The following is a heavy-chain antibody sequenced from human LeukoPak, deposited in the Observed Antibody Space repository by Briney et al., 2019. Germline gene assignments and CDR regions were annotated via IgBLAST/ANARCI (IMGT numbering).Heavy chain of an antibody. CDR2: NSSNGGIS. CDR1: GFTFSSHA. D-gene: IGHD1-26*01. V-gene: IGHV3-64*01. Sequence: PGGSLRLSCAASGFTFSSHAMHWVRQAPAKGLEYVSANSSNGGISYYANSVKGRFTISRDNSKNSLYLQMGSLRPEDMAVLYCARDPAGQWELPTCSDYWGQGTLVTVSS. CDR3: ARDPAGQWELPTCSDY. J-gene: IGHJ4*02.